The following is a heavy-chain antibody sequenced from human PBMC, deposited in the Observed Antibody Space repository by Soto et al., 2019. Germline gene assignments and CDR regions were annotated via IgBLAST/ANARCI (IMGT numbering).Heavy chain of an antibody. CDR3: AKTFFGTAGYFAY. CDR1: GLTFSSYG. D-gene: IGHD3-10*01. Sequence: GGSLRLSCVASGLTFSSYGMHWVRQAPGKGLEWVAVISYDGSNKYYADYVKGRFTISRDNSKNTLYLQMNSLRAEDTAVYYCAKTFFGTAGYFAYWGKGTLVTDSS. CDR2: ISYDGSNK. J-gene: IGHJ4*02. V-gene: IGHV3-30*18.